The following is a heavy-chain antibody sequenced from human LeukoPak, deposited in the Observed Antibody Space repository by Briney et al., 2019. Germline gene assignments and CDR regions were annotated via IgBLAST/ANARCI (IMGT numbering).Heavy chain of an antibody. CDR3: ARDQAAYYDASAIDY. Sequence: GGSLRLSCAASGFTFSSYWMHWVRQAPGKGLVWVSHINSAGSSTSYADSVKGRFTISGDNAKNTLYLQMKSLRAEDTAMYYCARDQAAYYDASAIDYWGQGTLVTVSS. J-gene: IGHJ4*02. D-gene: IGHD3-22*01. CDR1: GFTFSSYW. V-gene: IGHV3-74*01. CDR2: INSAGSST.